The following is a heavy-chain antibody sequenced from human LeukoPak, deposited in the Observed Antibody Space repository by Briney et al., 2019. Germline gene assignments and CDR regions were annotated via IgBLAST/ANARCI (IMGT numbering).Heavy chain of an antibody. D-gene: IGHD6-25*01. Sequence: PGGSLRLSCAASGFTFSGYWMHWVRQAPGKGLVWVSGIDNHGSSTYYADSVKGRFTISRDNSKNTLYLQMSSLRAEDTAVYYCVKDLAARTLAGYWGQGTLVTVSS. CDR3: VKDLAARTLAGY. J-gene: IGHJ4*02. CDR2: IDNHGSST. CDR1: GFTFSGYW. V-gene: IGHV3-74*01.